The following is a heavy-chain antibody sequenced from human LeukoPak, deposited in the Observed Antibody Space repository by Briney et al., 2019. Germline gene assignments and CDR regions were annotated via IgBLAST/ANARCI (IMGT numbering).Heavy chain of an antibody. CDR1: GFTFSSAA. CDR2: IGSSGGST. CDR3: AKDIQLST. D-gene: IGHD5-24*01. V-gene: IGHV3-23*01. J-gene: IGHJ3*01. Sequence: GGSLRLSCAASGFTFSSAAMTWVRQAPGKGLEWVSLIGSSGGSTYYADSVKGRFTISRDNPKNTLSLQMNSLRVEDTAIYYCAKDIQLSTWGLGTMVTVSS.